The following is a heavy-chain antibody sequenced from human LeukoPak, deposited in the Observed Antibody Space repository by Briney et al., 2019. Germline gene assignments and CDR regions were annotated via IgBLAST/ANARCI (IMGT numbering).Heavy chain of an antibody. D-gene: IGHD4-11*01. CDR3: VKDAQIEFDYSNSLEH. CDR1: GFTFSHFG. Sequence: GASLRLSCEASGFTFSHFGMNWVRQAPGKGLEWVAVIWSDATNQYYGDSVKGRFTISSDNFQKTVSLQMDSLRAEDTAVYYSVKDAQIEFDYSNSLEHWGQGSLVTVSS. J-gene: IGHJ4*02. V-gene: IGHV3-33*06. CDR2: IWSDATNQ.